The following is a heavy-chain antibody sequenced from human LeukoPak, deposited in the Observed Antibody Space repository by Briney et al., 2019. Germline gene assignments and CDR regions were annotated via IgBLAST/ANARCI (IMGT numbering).Heavy chain of an antibody. CDR3: ARVAGYCSGGSCYNPPDY. CDR2: IYCSGST. J-gene: IGHJ4*02. Sequence: SETLSLTCTVSGGSISSYYWSWIRQPPGKGLEWIGYIYCSGSTNYNPSLKSRVTISVDTSKNQFSLKLNSVTAADTAVYYCARVAGYCSGGSCYNPPDYWGQGTLVTVSS. D-gene: IGHD2-15*01. CDR1: GGSISSYY. V-gene: IGHV4-59*08.